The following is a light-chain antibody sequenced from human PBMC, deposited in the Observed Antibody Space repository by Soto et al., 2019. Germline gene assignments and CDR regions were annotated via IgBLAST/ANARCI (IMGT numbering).Light chain of an antibody. J-gene: IGLJ1*01. CDR1: SSDVGRYNY. CDR3: SSYAGTPFV. CDR2: EVN. V-gene: IGLV2-8*01. Sequence: QSVRTQPPSASGAPGQSVTISCTGTSSDVGRYNYVSWYQQHPGKAPKLMISEVNKRASGVPDRFSGSKSGNTASLTVSGLQAEDEADYYCSSYAGTPFVFGTGTKVTVL.